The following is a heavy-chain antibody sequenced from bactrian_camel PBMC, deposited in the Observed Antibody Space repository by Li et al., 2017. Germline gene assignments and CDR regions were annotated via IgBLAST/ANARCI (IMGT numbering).Heavy chain of an antibody. CDR3: AAEPYFCPTGISALGGMTY. CDR2: FESDGRT. Sequence: VQLVESGGGSVQAGGSLRLSCAASGGTYSTYCMSWFRQAPGKEREGVAAFESDGRTRYADSVKGRFTIAQDNTKATLSLQMNSLKSEDAGMYYCAAEPYFCPTGISALGGMTYWGQGTQVTVS. V-gene: IGHV3S42*01. J-gene: IGHJ4*01. D-gene: IGHD3*01. CDR1: GGTYSTYC.